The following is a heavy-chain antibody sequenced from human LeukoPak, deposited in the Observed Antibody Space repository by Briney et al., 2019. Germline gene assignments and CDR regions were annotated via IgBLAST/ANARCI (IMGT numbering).Heavy chain of an antibody. D-gene: IGHD4-23*01. J-gene: IGHJ4*02. CDR3: ARVGVDYSGNVIKYYFDY. Sequence: PSETLSLTCTVSGGSISSYYWSWIRQPPGKGLEWIGYIYYSGTTNYNPSLKSRVIISVDTSKNQFSLKLSPVIAADTAVYYCARVGVDYSGNVIKYYFDYWGQGTLVTVSS. CDR1: GGSISSYY. CDR2: IYYSGTT. V-gene: IGHV4-59*01.